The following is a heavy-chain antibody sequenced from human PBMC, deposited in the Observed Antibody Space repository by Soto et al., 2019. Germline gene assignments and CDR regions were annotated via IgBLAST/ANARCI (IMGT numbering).Heavy chain of an antibody. D-gene: IGHD6-13*01. J-gene: IGHJ6*02. CDR2: IYSGGST. CDR3: ARSFSSWYRNYYYGMDV. Sequence: GGSLRLSCAASGFTVSSNYMSWVRQAPGKGLEWVSVIYSGGSTYYADSVKGRFTISRDNSKNTLYLQMNSLRAEDTAVYYCARSFSSWYRNYYYGMDVWGQGTTVTVSS. V-gene: IGHV3-53*01. CDR1: GFTVSSNY.